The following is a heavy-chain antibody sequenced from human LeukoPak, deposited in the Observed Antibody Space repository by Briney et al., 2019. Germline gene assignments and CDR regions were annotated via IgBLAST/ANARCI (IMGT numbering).Heavy chain of an antibody. CDR1: GGSFSGYY. Sequence: SETLSLTCAVYGGSFSGYYWSWIRQPPGKGLEWIGEINHSGSTNYNPSLKSRVTISVDTSKNQFSLKLSSVTAADTAVYCCARGGRTGSHSSGLLGYWGQGTLVTVSS. J-gene: IGHJ4*02. V-gene: IGHV4-34*01. CDR2: INHSGST. CDR3: ARGGRTGSHSSGLLGY. D-gene: IGHD6-19*01.